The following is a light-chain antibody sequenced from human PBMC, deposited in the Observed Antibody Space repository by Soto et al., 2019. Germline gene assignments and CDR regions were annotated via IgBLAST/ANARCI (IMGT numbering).Light chain of an antibody. V-gene: IGKV3-15*01. J-gene: IGKJ2*01. CDR1: QSVRGN. Sequence: EIVMTQSPATLSVSPGERATLSCRASQSVRGNLAWYQQRPGQAPRLLIYGASTRATGVPARFSGSGSGTEFTLTISSLQSEDFTFYYCQQYAKWPPYTFGQGTRLEIK. CDR2: GAS. CDR3: QQYAKWPPYT.